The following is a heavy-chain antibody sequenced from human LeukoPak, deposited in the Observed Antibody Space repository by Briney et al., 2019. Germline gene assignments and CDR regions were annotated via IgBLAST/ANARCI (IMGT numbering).Heavy chain of an antibody. Sequence: ASVKVSCKASGYTFTGYYVHWVRQAPGLGLEWMGRINPNSGGTNYAQKFQGRVTMTRDTSISTAYMELSRLRSGDTAVYYCARNSGGIVVVPTAAPDYWGQGTLVTVSS. D-gene: IGHD2-2*01. CDR3: ARNSGGIVVVPTAAPDY. V-gene: IGHV1-2*06. CDR2: INPNSGGT. J-gene: IGHJ4*02. CDR1: GYTFTGYY.